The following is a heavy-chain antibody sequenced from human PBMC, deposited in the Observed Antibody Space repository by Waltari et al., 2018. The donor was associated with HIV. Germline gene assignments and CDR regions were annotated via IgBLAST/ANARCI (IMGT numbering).Heavy chain of an antibody. Sequence: QVQLVQSGAEVKQPGSSVKVSCKASGGTFSSYALSWVRHAPGQGLEWMGRIIPILGIANYAQKFQGRVTITADKSTSTAYMELSSLRSEDTAVYYCASGGSGYQNWFDPWGQGTLVTVSS. J-gene: IGHJ5*02. CDR2: IIPILGIA. D-gene: IGHD3-3*01. CDR3: ASGGSGYQNWFDP. CDR1: GGTFSSYA. V-gene: IGHV1-69*04.